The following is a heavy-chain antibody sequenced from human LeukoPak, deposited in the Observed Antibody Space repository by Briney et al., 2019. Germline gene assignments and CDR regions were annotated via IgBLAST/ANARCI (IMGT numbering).Heavy chain of an antibody. CDR3: VRQISDYYYYYIDV. CDR2: IYYSGTT. V-gene: IGHV4-39*01. D-gene: IGHD3-10*01. J-gene: IGHJ6*03. CDR1: GGFISSSNYY. Sequence: SETLSLTCAVSGGFISSSNYYWGWVRQPPGKRVEWIGTIYYSGTTYYSPSLESRVTISEDMSKNQFSLTLRSVTAADTAVYYCVRQISDYYYYYIDVWGVGTPVIVSS.